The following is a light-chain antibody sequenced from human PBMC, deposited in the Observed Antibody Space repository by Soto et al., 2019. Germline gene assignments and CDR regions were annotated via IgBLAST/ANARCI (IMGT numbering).Light chain of an antibody. J-gene: IGKJ1*01. CDR3: MQALQTPRT. V-gene: IGKV2-28*01. CDR2: LGS. Sequence: DIVMTQSPLSLPVTPGEPASISCRSSHSVLHSNGYNYLDWYLQKPGQSPQLLIYLGSNRSSGVPDRFSGSGSGTDFTLKISRVEAEDVGVYYCMQALQTPRTFGQGTTVDIK. CDR1: HSVLHSNGYNY.